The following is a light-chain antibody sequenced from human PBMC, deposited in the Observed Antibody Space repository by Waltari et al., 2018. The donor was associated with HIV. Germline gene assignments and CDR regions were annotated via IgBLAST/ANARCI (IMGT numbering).Light chain of an antibody. J-gene: IGKJ1*01. CDR3: QQYGSSSGT. CDR2: GAT. Sequence: EIVLTQSPGTLSLSPGERATLSCRATQSVSSNYLAWYQQKPGQAPRLLIYGATSRASGIPDRLSGSGSGTDFILTISRLEPEDFAVYYCQQYGSSSGTFGHGTKVEIK. V-gene: IGKV3-20*01. CDR1: QSVSSNY.